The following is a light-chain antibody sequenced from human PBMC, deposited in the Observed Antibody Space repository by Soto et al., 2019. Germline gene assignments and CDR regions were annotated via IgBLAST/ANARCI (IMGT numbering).Light chain of an antibody. CDR2: GAS. Sequence: IVMTQSPATLSVSPGERATLSCRASQSVSTNLAWYQQKPGQAPRLLIYGASTRATGFPARFSGSGSGTEFILTISSLQSEDFAVYYCQQYSHWPTFGQGTKVEIK. J-gene: IGKJ1*01. CDR1: QSVSTN. V-gene: IGKV3-15*01. CDR3: QQYSHWPT.